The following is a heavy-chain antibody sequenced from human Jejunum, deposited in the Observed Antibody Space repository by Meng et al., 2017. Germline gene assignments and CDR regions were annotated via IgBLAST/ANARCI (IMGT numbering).Heavy chain of an antibody. V-gene: IGHV4-4*02. CDR3: ARDFEALNGV. J-gene: IGHJ1*01. CDR2: IYHSGTT. Sequence: QVPLRVSGPGLVKPCVTLSLTCAVSGDSISSSYWWSWVRQSPGKGLEWIGEIYHSGTTNYNPSLKSRVTLSVDKSKNQFSLNLSSVTAADTAVYFCARDFEALNGVWGQGTLVTVSS. CDR1: GDSISSSYW. D-gene: IGHD2-8*01.